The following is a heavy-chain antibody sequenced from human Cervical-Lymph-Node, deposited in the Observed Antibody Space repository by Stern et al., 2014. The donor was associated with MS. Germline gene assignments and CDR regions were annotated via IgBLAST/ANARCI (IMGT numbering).Heavy chain of an antibody. V-gene: IGHV1-46*03. J-gene: IGHJ4*02. CDR1: GYTFTTYY. CDR2: INPSGGNT. D-gene: IGHD3-22*01. CDR3: ARATFDDSSAYFQYYFDH. Sequence: VQLVQSGAEVRKPGASVKVSCKASGYTFTTYYMHWVRQAPGQGLEWMGVINPSGGNTNYAQKFQGRVNMTRDTSTSTVYMELSSLRSEATAMYYCARATFDDSSAYFQYYFDHWGQGTLVTVSS.